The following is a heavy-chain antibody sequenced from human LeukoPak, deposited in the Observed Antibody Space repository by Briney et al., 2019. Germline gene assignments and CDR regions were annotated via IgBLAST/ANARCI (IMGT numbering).Heavy chain of an antibody. V-gene: IGHV1-18*01. CDR2: ISTYNGNT. D-gene: IGHD6-6*01. CDR1: GYTFTTYG. J-gene: IGHJ4*02. CDR3: ARVGRVAALAVDY. Sequence: ASVKVSCKASGYTFTTYGISWVRQAPGQGLEWMGWISTYNGNTKYSQKFQGRVTMTTDTFTSTAYMELRSLRSDDTAVYYCARVGRVAALAVDYWGQGALVTVSS.